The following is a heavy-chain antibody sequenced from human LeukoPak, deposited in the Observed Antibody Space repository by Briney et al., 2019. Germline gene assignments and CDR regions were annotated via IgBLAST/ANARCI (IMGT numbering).Heavy chain of an antibody. Sequence: ASVKVSRKASGYTFTSYGISWVRQAPGQGLEWMGWISAYNGNTNYAQKLQGRVTMTTDTSTSTAYMELRSLRSDDTAVYYCARYGSGSYGSYYYYMDVWGKGTTVTVSS. J-gene: IGHJ6*03. D-gene: IGHD3-10*01. CDR2: ISAYNGNT. CDR3: ARYGSGSYGSYYYYMDV. CDR1: GYTFTSYG. V-gene: IGHV1-18*01.